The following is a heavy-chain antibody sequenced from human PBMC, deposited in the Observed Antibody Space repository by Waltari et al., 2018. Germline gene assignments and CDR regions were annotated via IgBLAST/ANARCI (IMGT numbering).Heavy chain of an antibody. CDR1: EFTFSSYA. Sequence: QVQLVESGGGVVQPGRSLRLSCEASEFTFSSYAMHWVRQAPGKGLEWVAVISYNARNIYYVDSVKGPFTISRDNSKKTLYLQMNSLRAEDTAVYYCARDYCDRTNCHGMDVWGQGTTVTVSS. CDR3: ARDYCDRTNCHGMDV. J-gene: IGHJ6*02. V-gene: IGHV3-30*04. CDR2: ISYNARNI. D-gene: IGHD3-22*01.